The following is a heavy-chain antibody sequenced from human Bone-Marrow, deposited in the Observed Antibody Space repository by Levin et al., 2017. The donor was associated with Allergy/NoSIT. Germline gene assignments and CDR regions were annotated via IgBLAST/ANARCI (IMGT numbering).Heavy chain of an antibody. V-gene: IGHV1-69*04. Sequence: SVKVSCKASGGTLSTYAISWVRQAPGQGLEWMGRFIPMLGTPTYARNFQGRLTITADTSTSTDYMELSSLTSEDTAVYYCAREHGAPPGRHEYWGQEPWSPSPQ. J-gene: IGHJ4*01. CDR1: GGTLSTYA. D-gene: IGHD3-10*01. CDR3: AREHGAPPGRHEY. CDR2: FIPMLGTP.